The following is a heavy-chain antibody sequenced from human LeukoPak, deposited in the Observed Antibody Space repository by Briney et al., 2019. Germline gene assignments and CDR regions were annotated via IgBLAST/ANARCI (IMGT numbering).Heavy chain of an antibody. D-gene: IGHD3-10*01. CDR1: GGSFSGYY. J-gene: IGHJ5*02. V-gene: IGHV4-34*01. CDR3: ARARGGFGANWFDP. CDR2: INHSGGT. Sequence: SETLSLTCAVYGGSFSGYYWSWIRQPPGKGLEWIGEINHSGGTNYNPSLKSRVTISVDTSKNQFSLKLSSVTAADTAVYYCARARGGFGANWFDPWGQGTLVTVSS.